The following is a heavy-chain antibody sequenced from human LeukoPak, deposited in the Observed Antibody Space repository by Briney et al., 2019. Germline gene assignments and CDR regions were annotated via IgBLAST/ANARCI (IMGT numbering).Heavy chain of an antibody. D-gene: IGHD3-3*01. Sequence: SETLSLTCTVSGGSTSSSRYYWGWIRQPPGKGLEWIGSIFYTGNTYYNPSLKSRVTLFVDTSNNQFSLKLTSVTAADTAVYYCASSVLEWLLYDSMAYYYYGMDVWGQGTTVTVSS. CDR2: IFYTGNT. J-gene: IGHJ6*02. CDR3: ASSVLEWLLYDSMAYYYYGMDV. CDR1: GGSTSSSRYY. V-gene: IGHV4-39*01.